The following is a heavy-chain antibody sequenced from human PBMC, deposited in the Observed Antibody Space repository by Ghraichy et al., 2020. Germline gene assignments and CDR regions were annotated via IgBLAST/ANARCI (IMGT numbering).Heavy chain of an antibody. Sequence: SCAASGFTFSSYWMHWVRQAPGKGLMWVSRINSDGTSRNYADSVKGRFTISRDNAKNTVYLQMNSLRAEDTAVYYCARDHGVNWYSSGWYPGDYWGQGTLVTVSS. D-gene: IGHD6-19*01. CDR3: ARDHGVNWYSSGWYPGDY. J-gene: IGHJ4*02. CDR1: GFTFSSYW. CDR2: INSDGTSR. V-gene: IGHV3-74*01.